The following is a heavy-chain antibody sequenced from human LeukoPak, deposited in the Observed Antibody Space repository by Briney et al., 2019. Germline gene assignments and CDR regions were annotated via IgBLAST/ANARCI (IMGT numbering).Heavy chain of an antibody. J-gene: IGHJ6*02. CDR2: MNPNSGNT. V-gene: IGHV1-8*01. D-gene: IGHD1-26*01. CDR3: ARRRLSGSYYYYGMDV. CDR1: RYTFTSYD. Sequence: ASVKVSCKASRYTFTSYDINGVRQDTGQGLEWIGWMNPNSGNTGYAQKFQGRVTMTRSTSISTAYMELSSLRSEDTAVYYCARRRLSGSYYYYGMDVWGQGTTVTVSS.